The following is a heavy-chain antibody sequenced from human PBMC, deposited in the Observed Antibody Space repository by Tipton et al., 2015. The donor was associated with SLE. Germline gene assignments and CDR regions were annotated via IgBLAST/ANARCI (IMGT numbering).Heavy chain of an antibody. CDR2: IYTSGST. D-gene: IGHD5-12*01. Sequence: TLSLTCTVSGGSISSHYWSWIRQPAGKGLEWIGRIYTSGSTNYNPSLKSRVTMSVDTSKNQFSLKLSSVTAEDTAVYYCARATQIGGYDFSFDYWGQGTLVTVSS. CDR3: ARATQIGGYDFSFDY. CDR1: GGSISSHY. J-gene: IGHJ4*02. V-gene: IGHV4-4*07.